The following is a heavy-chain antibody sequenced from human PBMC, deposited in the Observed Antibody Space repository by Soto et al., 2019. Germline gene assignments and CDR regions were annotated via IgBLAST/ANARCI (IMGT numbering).Heavy chain of an antibody. CDR3: ASGGLVGDTLGQAFDI. J-gene: IGHJ3*02. V-gene: IGHV1-69*13. D-gene: IGHD1-26*01. CDR2: IIPTFGTA. Sequence: ASVKVSCKASGGTFSSYAISWVRQAPGQGLEWMGGIIPTFGTANYAQKFQGRVTITADESTSTAYMELSSLRSEDTAGYYCASGGLVGDTLGQAFDIWGQGTMVTVSS. CDR1: GGTFSSYA.